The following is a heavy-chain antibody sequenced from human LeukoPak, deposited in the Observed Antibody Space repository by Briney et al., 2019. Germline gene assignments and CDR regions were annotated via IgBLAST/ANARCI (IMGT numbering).Heavy chain of an antibody. CDR3: ARRGYSYADGYFDY. J-gene: IGHJ4*02. CDR1: GFTFSSYG. CDR2: IWYDGSNK. Sequence: GSLRLSCAASGFTFSSYGMHWVRQALGKGLEWVAVIWYDGSNKYYADSVKGRFTISRDNSKNTLYLQMNSLRAEDTAVYYCARRGYSYADGYFDYWGQGTLVTVSS. D-gene: IGHD5-18*01. V-gene: IGHV3-33*01.